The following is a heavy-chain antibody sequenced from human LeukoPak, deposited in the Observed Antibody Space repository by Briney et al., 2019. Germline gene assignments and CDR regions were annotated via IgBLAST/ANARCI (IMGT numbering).Heavy chain of an antibody. Sequence: SETLSLTCTVSGGSISSYYWSWIRQPPGKGLVWIGYIYYSGSTNYNPSLKSRVTISVDTSKNQFSLKLSSVTAADTAVYYCARQTTLRYFDWYAFDIWGQGTMVTVSS. CDR3: ARQTTLRYFDWYAFDI. J-gene: IGHJ3*02. CDR1: GGSISSYY. V-gene: IGHV4-59*01. D-gene: IGHD3-9*01. CDR2: IYYSGST.